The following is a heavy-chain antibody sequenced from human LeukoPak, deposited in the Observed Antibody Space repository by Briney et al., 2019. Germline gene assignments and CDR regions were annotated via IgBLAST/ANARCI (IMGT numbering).Heavy chain of an antibody. Sequence: GESLQISCQASGYSFTSSWIGWARQMPGKGLEWMAIINPGDSDTRYSPSFQGQVTISADKSISTVYLQWGSLKASDTAMYYCARQPGAGWFDPWGQGTLVTVSS. CDR3: ARQPGAGWFDP. D-gene: IGHD3-10*01. CDR2: INPGDSDT. CDR1: GYSFTSSW. J-gene: IGHJ5*02. V-gene: IGHV5-51*01.